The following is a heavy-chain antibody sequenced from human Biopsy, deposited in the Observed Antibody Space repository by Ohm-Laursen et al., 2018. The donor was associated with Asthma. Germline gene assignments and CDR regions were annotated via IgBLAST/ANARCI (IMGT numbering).Heavy chain of an antibody. CDR1: GFAVSRDH. D-gene: IGHD6-6*01. V-gene: IGHV3-66*01. CDR2: IYSGGTS. J-gene: IGHJ6*02. CDR3: ARKIAARGGMGV. Sequence: SLRLSCSASGFAVSRDHMLWVRQAPGKGLEWVSVIYSGGTSHTADSVKGRFTISRDNSKNTLYLQMNSLRAEDTAVYYCARKIAARGGMGVWGQGTTVTVSS.